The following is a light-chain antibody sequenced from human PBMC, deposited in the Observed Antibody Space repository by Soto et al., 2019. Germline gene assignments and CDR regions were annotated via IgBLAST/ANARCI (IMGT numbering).Light chain of an antibody. CDR1: QSISTD. CDR3: QLSHRWPLT. V-gene: IGKV3-15*01. Sequence: EIVLTQSPATLSVSPGEGATLSCRASQSISTDLAWYQQKPGEAPRLLIYSASHRVTGIPAKFSGSGSGTEFTLTIINMQSEDFASDYCQLSHRWPLTFGRGTKVDI. J-gene: IGKJ2*01. CDR2: SAS.